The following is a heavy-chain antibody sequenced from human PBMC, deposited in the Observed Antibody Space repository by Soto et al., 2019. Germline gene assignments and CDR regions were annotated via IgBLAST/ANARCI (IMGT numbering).Heavy chain of an antibody. V-gene: IGHV4-59*12. CDR2: IYYSGST. J-gene: IGHJ4*02. CDR1: GGSISSYY. CDR3: ASRRQLSRLDYFDY. D-gene: IGHD5-18*01. Sequence: SETLSLTCTVSGGSISSYYWSWIRQPPGKGLEWIGYIYYSGSTNYNPSLKSRVTISVDKSKNQFSLKLSSVTAADTAVYYCASRRQLSRLDYFDYRGQGTLVTVSS.